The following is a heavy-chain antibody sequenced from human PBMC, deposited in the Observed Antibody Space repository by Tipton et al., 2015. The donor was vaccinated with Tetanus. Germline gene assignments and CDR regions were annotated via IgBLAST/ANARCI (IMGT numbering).Heavy chain of an antibody. CDR2: ISHSGRT. CDR3: ARGGGNTMFRGGEFVHSYYYQGMDV. Sequence: LRLSCAVSGGSVSNGGYSWSWIRQPPGKGLECIGYISHSGRTYYNPSLNSRVTISLDRSKNQFSLKLTSVTAADTAVYYCARGGGNTMFRGGEFVHSYYYQGMDVWGQGTTVTVS. J-gene: IGHJ6*02. V-gene: IGHV4-30-2*01. D-gene: IGHD3-10*01. CDR1: GGSVSNGGYS.